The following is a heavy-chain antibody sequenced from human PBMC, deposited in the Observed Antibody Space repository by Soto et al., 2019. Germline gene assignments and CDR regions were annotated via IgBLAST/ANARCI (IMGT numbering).Heavy chain of an antibody. J-gene: IGHJ6*02. CDR1: GFTFSSYS. V-gene: IGHV3-48*01. CDR2: ISSSSGSI. D-gene: IGHD3-3*01. Sequence: PGGSLRLSCAASGFTFSSYSMNWVRQAPGKGLEWVSYISSSSGSIFYADSVKGRFTISRDNARNSLYLQMNSLRAEDTAVYYCAREPGQDYDFWSGYYPYYYYYGMDVWGQGTTVTVSS. CDR3: AREPGQDYDFWSGYYPYYYYYGMDV.